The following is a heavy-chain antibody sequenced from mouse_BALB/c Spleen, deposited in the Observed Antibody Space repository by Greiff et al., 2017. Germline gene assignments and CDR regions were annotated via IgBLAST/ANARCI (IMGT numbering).Heavy chain of an antibody. D-gene: IGHD1-1*01. CDR2: ISSGGSYT. CDR1: GFTFSSYT. J-gene: IGHJ3*01. Sequence: VQLKESGGGLVKPGGSLKLSCAASGFTFSSYTMSWVRQTPEKRLEWVATISSGGSYTYYPDSVKGRFTISRDNAKNTLYLQMSSLKSEDTAMYYCTRDNYGSSSWFAYWGQGTLVTVSA. CDR3: TRDNYGSSSWFAY. V-gene: IGHV5-6-4*01.